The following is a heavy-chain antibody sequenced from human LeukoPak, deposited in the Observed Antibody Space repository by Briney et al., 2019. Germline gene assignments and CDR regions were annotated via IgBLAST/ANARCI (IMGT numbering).Heavy chain of an antibody. V-gene: IGHV4-59*08. CDR1: GGSISSYY. CDR2: IYYSGST. D-gene: IGHD5-12*01. CDR3: ARQQGPVAPIGYYFDY. J-gene: IGHJ4*02. Sequence: PSETLSLTCTVSGGSISSYYWSWIRQPPGKGLEWIGHIYYSGSTNYNPSLKSRVTISVDTSKNQFSLKLSSVTAADTAVYYCARQQGPVAPIGYYFDYWGQGTLVTVSS.